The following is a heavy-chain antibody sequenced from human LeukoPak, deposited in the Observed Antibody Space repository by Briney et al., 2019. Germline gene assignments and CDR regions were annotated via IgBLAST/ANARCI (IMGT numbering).Heavy chain of an antibody. CDR2: ISSSSSYI. V-gene: IGHV3-21*04. J-gene: IGHJ4*02. Sequence: GGSLRLSCAASGFTFSSYSMNRVRQAPGKGLEWVSSISSSSSYIYYVDPVKGRFTISRDNSKNTLYLQMNSLRAEDTAVYYCAKERAMIAYFDYWGQGTLVTVSP. CDR3: AKERAMIAYFDY. D-gene: IGHD3-22*01. CDR1: GFTFSSYS.